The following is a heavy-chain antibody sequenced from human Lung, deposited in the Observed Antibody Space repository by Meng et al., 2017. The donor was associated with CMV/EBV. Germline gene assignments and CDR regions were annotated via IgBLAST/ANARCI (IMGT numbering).Heavy chain of an antibody. D-gene: IGHD2-2*01. CDR1: AFTVSSNY. Sequence: ESXKISXAASAFTVSSNYMSWVRQAPGKGLEWVSAIYSSGITYYAGSVKGRFTISRDNSKNTLYLLLNSVIAEDTAGDYCAKAVPDGYYYGMDVWGQGPTVTVSS. CDR3: AKAVPDGYYYGMDV. CDR2: IYSSGIT. J-gene: IGHJ6*02. V-gene: IGHV3-53*01.